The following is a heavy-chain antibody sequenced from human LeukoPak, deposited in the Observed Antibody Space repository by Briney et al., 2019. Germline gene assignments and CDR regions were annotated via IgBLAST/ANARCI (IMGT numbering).Heavy chain of an antibody. CDR1: GYTFSNYG. CDR2: TSYNGNT. Sequence: GASVRVSCKASGYTFSNYGISWGRQAPGLGLEGMGWTSYNGNTNYAQKFQDRVTITTATSTTTAYLELRSLESDDTAVYYCARHSGSGWQALGYWGQGTLVTVSS. D-gene: IGHD6-19*01. J-gene: IGHJ4*02. CDR3: ARHSGSGWQALGY. V-gene: IGHV1-18*04.